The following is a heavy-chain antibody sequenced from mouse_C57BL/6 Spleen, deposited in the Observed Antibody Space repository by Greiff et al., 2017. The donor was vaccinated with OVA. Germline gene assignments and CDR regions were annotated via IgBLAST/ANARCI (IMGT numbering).Heavy chain of an antibody. CDR3: ARWGYYGSGAMDY. CDR1: GYTFTSYW. Sequence: QVQLQQSGAELVRPGTSVKLSCKASGYTFTSYWMHWVKQRPGQGLEWIGVIDPSDSYTNYNQKFKGKATLTVDTSSSTAYMQLSSLTSEDSAVYYCARWGYYGSGAMDYWGQGTSVTVSS. J-gene: IGHJ4*01. CDR2: IDPSDSYT. D-gene: IGHD1-1*01. V-gene: IGHV1-59*01.